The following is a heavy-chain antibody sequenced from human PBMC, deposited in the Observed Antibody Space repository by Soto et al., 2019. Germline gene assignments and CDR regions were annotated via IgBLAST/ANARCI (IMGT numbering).Heavy chain of an antibody. V-gene: IGHV1-18*01. D-gene: IGHD2-2*01. CDR2: ISAYNGNT. CDR1: GYTFTSYG. Sequence: QVQLVQSGAEVKKPGASVKVSCKASGYTFTSYGISWVRQAPGQGLEWMGWISAYNGNTNYAQKLQGRVTMTTDTSPSTAYMQLRSLRSDDTPVYYCAGAVLVGPAAPTSYCYYMDVWGKGTTVTVSS. CDR3: AGAVLVGPAAPTSYCYYMDV. J-gene: IGHJ6*03.